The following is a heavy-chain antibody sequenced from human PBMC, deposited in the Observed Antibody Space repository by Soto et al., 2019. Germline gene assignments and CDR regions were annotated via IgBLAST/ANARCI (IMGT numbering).Heavy chain of an antibody. J-gene: IGHJ6*03. V-gene: IGHV3-7*01. CDR1: GGTCGHFW. CDR2: IKEDGSEK. D-gene: IGHD5-12*01. CDR3: ARAIRVATIYYYYYYMDV. Sequence: GRSMRLSWGAAGGTCGHFWMSRVSQAPGKGLEWVANIKEDGSEKYYVDSVKGRFTLSRDNAKNSLYLQMNSLRAEDTAVYYCARAIRVATIYYYYYYMDVWGKGTTVTVSS.